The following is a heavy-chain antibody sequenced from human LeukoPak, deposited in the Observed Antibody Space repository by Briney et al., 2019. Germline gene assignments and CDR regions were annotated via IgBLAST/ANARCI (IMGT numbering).Heavy chain of an antibody. CDR2: INHSGST. D-gene: IGHD5-24*01. CDR3: AKEAWLHLVGNWFDP. V-gene: IGHV4-34*01. J-gene: IGHJ5*02. CDR1: GGSFSGYY. Sequence: PSETLSLTCAVYGGSFSGYYWSWIRQPPGKGLEWIGEINHSGSTNYNPSLKSRVTISVDTSKNLFSLNLRSVTAADTAVYYCAKEAWLHLVGNWFDPWGQGTLVTVSS.